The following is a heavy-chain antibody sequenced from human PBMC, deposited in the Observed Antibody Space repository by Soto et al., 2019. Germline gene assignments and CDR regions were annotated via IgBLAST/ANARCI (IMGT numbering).Heavy chain of an antibody. V-gene: IGHV3-30*18. CDR3: AKDHSSSWYIRCRKCGRPTDY. CDR1: GFTFSSYG. J-gene: IGHJ4*02. CDR2: ISYDGSNK. D-gene: IGHD6-13*01. Sequence: QVQLVESGGGVVQPGRSLRLSCAASGFTFSSYGMHWVRQAPGKGLEWVAVISYDGSNKYYADSVKGRFTISRDNSKNRLDLQMNSLRAEDTAVYYCAKDHSSSWYIRCRKCGRPTDYWGQGTLVTVSS.